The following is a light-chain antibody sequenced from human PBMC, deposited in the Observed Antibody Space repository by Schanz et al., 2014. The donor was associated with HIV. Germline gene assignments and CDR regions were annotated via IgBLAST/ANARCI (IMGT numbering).Light chain of an antibody. J-gene: IGLJ2*01. Sequence: QSALAQPASVSGSPGQSITISCTGTSNTVDNYNLVSWYQLHPGKAPKLMIFEVSKRPSGVSNRFSGSKSGNTASLTVSGLQAEDEADYYCSSYADINNLVFGGGTKVTVL. CDR1: SNTVDNYNL. CDR3: SSYADINNLV. V-gene: IGLV2-14*02. CDR2: EVS.